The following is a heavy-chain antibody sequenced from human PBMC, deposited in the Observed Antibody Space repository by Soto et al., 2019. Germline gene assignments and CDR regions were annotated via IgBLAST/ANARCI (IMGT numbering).Heavy chain of an antibody. CDR3: ARLGGYCTITSCYGYYGMDV. V-gene: IGHV4-39*01. D-gene: IGHD2-2*01. Sequence: TSETMSLSYTVAGGSISSGPYSWGWIRQPPGKGLEWIGTFYYSGSTYYNPSLESRVTISVDTSKNQFSLKVSSVTAADTAVYYCARLGGYCTITSCYGYYGMDVWGQGTTVTVSS. CDR1: GGSISSGPYS. CDR2: FYYSGST. J-gene: IGHJ6*02.